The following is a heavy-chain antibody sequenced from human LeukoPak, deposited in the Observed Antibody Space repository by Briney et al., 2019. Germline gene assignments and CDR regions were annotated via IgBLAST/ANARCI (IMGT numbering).Heavy chain of an antibody. Sequence: ASVKVSCKASGYTYTNYGISWVRQAPGQGLEWMGWISTYNGDTNYAQKLQGRVTMTTDTSTSTAYMELRSLRSDDTAVYYCARDHGGGAQFDPWGQGTLVTVSS. J-gene: IGHJ5*02. V-gene: IGHV1-18*01. D-gene: IGHD1-26*01. CDR3: ARDHGGGAQFDP. CDR1: GYTYTNYG. CDR2: ISTYNGDT.